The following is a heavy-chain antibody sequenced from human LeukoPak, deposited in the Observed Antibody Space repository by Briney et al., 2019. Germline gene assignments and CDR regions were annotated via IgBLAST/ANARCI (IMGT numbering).Heavy chain of an antibody. CDR2: IWYDGSNK. CDR3: ARDSEPSRPFTLFD. CDR1: GFTFSSYG. J-gene: IGHJ4*02. Sequence: PGRSLRLSCAASGFTFSSYGMHWVRQAPGKGLEWVAVIWYDGSNKYYADSVKGRFTISRDNSKNTLYLQMNSLRAEDTAVYYCARDSEPSRPFTLFDWGQGTLVTVSS. V-gene: IGHV3-33*01.